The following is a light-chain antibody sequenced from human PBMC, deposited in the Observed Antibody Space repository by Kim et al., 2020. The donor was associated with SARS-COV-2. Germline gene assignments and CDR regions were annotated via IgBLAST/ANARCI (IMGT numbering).Light chain of an antibody. Sequence: SEAPGQTASITCSGDKLGDKYAYWYQQKPGQSPVVVIYQDDKRPSGIPERFSGSNSGNTATLTISGTQSADEADYSCQAWDSAVVFGGGTQLTVL. CDR1: KLGDKY. CDR2: QDD. V-gene: IGLV3-1*01. J-gene: IGLJ2*01. CDR3: QAWDSAVV.